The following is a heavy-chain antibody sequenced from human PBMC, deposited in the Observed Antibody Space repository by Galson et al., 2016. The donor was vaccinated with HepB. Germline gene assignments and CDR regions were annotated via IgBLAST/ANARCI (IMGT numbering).Heavy chain of an antibody. CDR3: ARDPAFDI. CDR2: ISPDGSDT. Sequence: SLRLSCAASGFTFSSFWMHWVRQGPGKGLVWVSRISPDGSDTKYADFAKGRFTVSSDNAQNTLYLQMNSLRAEDTAVYSCARDPAFDIWGQGTMVTVSS. V-gene: IGHV3-74*03. J-gene: IGHJ3*02. CDR1: GFTFSSFW.